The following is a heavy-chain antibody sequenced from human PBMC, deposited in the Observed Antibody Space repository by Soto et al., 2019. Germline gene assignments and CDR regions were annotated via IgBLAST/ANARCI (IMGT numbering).Heavy chain of an antibody. V-gene: IGHV3-15*07. CDR3: TTIGSSWGA. CDR1: SFTFSNAW. D-gene: IGHD6-13*01. Sequence: EVQLVESGGGLVKPGGSLRLSCAASSFTFSNAWMNWVRQAPGKGLEWVGRIKSKTDGGTIDYAAPVKXRFTISRXXXXXXXXXXXXXXXTEDTAMYYCTTIGSSWGAWGQGTLVTVSS. CDR2: IKSKTDGGTI. J-gene: IGHJ1*01.